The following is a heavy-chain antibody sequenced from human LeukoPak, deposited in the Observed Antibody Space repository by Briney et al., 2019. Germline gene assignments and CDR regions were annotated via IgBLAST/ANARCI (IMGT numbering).Heavy chain of an antibody. CDR2: IIPIFGTA. V-gene: IGHV1-69*06. Sequence: SVKVSCKASGGTFSSYAISWVRQAPGQGLEWMGGIIPIFGTANYAQKFQGRVTITADKSTSTAYMELSRLRSDDTAVYYCARDHVTTTTFDYWGQGTLVTVSS. CDR3: ARDHVTTTTFDY. D-gene: IGHD3-3*01. J-gene: IGHJ4*02. CDR1: GGTFSSYA.